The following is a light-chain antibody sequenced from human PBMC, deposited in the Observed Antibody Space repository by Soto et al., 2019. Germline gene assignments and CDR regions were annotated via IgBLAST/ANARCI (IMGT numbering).Light chain of an antibody. CDR1: QSVSSSY. J-gene: IGKJ1*01. Sequence: EIVLTQSPGTLSLSPVERATLSCRASQSVSSSYLAWYQQKPGQAPSLLIYGASTRATGIPARFSGSGSGTEFTLTISSLQSEDCAVYYCQQYKNWPWTFGQGTKVDIK. CDR2: GAS. V-gene: IGKV3-15*01. CDR3: QQYKNWPWT.